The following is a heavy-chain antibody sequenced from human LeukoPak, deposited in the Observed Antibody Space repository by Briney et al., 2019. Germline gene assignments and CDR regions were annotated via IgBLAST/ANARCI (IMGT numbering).Heavy chain of an antibody. CDR3: AKDPIPIDIVGKHYMDV. CDR1: GFTFSSYA. D-gene: IGHD2-15*01. CDR2: ISSSNTI. Sequence: GGSLRLSCAASGFTFSSYAMNWVRQAPGKGLEWVSYISSSNTIYYADSVKGRFTISRDNAKNSVYLQMNSLRAEDTAVYFCAKDPIPIDIVGKHYMDVWGKGTTVIVSS. V-gene: IGHV3-69-1*01. J-gene: IGHJ6*03.